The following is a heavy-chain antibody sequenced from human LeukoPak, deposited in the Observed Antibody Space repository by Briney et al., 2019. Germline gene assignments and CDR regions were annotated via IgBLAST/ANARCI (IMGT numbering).Heavy chain of an antibody. CDR3: ARGRQMSINWYFDL. V-gene: IGHV1-69*13. D-gene: IGHD3-10*01. CDR1: GGTFSSYA. J-gene: IGHJ2*01. CDR2: IIPIFGTA. Sequence: SVKVSCKASGGTFSSYAISWVRQAPGQGLEWMGGIIPIFGTATYAQKFQGRVTITADESTSTAYMELSSLRSEDTAVYYCARGRQMSINWYFDLWGRGTQVTVAS.